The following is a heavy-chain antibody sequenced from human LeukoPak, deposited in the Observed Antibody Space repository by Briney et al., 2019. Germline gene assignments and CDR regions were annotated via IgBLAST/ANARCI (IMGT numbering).Heavy chain of an antibody. D-gene: IGHD3-22*01. Sequence: GGSLRLSCAASGFTFSTYAMNWVRQAPGKGLEWVAVISYDGSNKYYADSVKGRFTISRDNSKNTLYLQMNSLRAEDTAVYYCASSRATAYYYDSSGYYPLGYWGQGTLVTVSS. J-gene: IGHJ4*02. CDR2: ISYDGSNK. CDR3: ASSRATAYYYDSSGYYPLGY. V-gene: IGHV3-30-3*01. CDR1: GFTFSTYA.